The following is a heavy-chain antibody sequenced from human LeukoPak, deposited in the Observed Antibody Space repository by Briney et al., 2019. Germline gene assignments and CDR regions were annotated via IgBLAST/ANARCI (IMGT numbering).Heavy chain of an antibody. CDR2: ISAYNGNT. CDR1: GYTFTSYG. CDR3: ARRGSYYTYYYGMDV. J-gene: IGHJ6*02. D-gene: IGHD1-26*01. V-gene: IGHV1-18*01. Sequence: ASVKVSCKAPGYTFTSYGISWVRQAPGQGLEWMGWISAYNGNTNYAQKLQGRVTMTTDTSTSTAYMELRSLRSDDTAVYYCARRGSYYTYYYGMDVWGQGTTVTVSS.